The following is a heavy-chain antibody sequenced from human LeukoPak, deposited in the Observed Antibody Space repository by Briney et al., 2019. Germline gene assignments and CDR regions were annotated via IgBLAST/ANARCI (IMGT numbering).Heavy chain of an antibody. CDR3: ARELPYYYDSSGYLDY. CDR1: GYTFTGYY. V-gene: IGHV1-2*04. D-gene: IGHD3-22*01. CDR2: INPNSGGT. J-gene: IGHJ4*02. Sequence: ASVKVSCKASGYTFTGYYMHWVRQAPGQGLEWMGWINPNSGGTNYAQKFQGWVTMTRDTTISTAYMELSRLRSDDTAVYYCARELPYYYDSSGYLDYWGQGTLVTVSS.